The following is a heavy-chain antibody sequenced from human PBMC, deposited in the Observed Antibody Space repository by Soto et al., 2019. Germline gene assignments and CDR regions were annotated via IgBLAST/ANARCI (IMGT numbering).Heavy chain of an antibody. D-gene: IGHD2-15*01. J-gene: IGHJ6*02. V-gene: IGHV3-33*08. CDR1: GFTFDDYA. CDR3: ARDDPPTLVAATVYYYYGMDV. CDR2: IWYDGSNK. Sequence: GGSLRLSCAASGFTFDDYAMHWVRQAPGKGLEWVSVIWYDGSNKYYADSVKGRFTISRDNSKNTLYLQMNSLRAEDTAVYYCARDDPPTLVAATVYYYYGMDVWGQGTTVTVSS.